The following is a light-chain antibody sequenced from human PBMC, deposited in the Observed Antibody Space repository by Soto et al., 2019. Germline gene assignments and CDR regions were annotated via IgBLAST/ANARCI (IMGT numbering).Light chain of an antibody. J-gene: IGKJ4*01. CDR1: QSVSNY. Sequence: EIVLTQSPATLSLSPGERATLYCRASQSVSNYLAWYQQKPGQAPRLLIYDASNRATGIPARFSGSGSGIDFTLTISRLEPEDFAVYYCQQRSDWPPTFGGGTEVEIK. V-gene: IGKV3-11*01. CDR3: QQRSDWPPT. CDR2: DAS.